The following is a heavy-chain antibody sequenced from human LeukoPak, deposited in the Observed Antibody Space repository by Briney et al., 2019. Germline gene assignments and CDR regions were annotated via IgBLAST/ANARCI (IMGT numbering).Heavy chain of an antibody. CDR3: ARDHRIMDAFDI. Sequence: KPSETLSLTCTVSGDSINTYYWSWIRQPPGKGLEWIRHIYYSGSTNYNPSLKSRVSISVDMSKNQFSLKLTSVTAADTAVYYCARDHRIMDAFDIWGQGTMVTVSS. CDR2: IYYSGST. D-gene: IGHD3-16*01. V-gene: IGHV4-59*01. J-gene: IGHJ3*02. CDR1: GDSINTYY.